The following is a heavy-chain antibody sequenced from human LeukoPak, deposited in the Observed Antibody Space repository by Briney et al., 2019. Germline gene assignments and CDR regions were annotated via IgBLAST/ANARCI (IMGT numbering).Heavy chain of an antibody. V-gene: IGHV3-23*01. D-gene: IGHD2-2*01. CDR1: GFTFSSSA. Sequence: PAGGSLRLSCAASGFTFSSSAMSWVRQAPGKGLEWVSAISNNGGYTYYADSVQGRFTISRDNSKSTLCLQMNSLRAEDTAVYYCARDYPAAFDIWGQGTMVTVSS. J-gene: IGHJ3*02. CDR3: ARDYPAAFDI. CDR2: ISNNGGYT.